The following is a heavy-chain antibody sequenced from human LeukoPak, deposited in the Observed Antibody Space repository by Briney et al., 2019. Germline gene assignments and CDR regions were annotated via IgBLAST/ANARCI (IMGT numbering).Heavy chain of an antibody. V-gene: IGHV4-4*02. D-gene: IGHD3-22*01. CDR2: IYHSGST. CDR3: ARAPYYYDTSGYYAPFDY. CDR1: GGSISSSNW. J-gene: IGHJ4*02. Sequence: SETLSLTCAVSGGSISSSNWWSWVRQPPGKGLEWIGEIYHSGSTNYNPSLKSRVTISVDKSKNQFSLKLSSVTAADTAVYYCARAPYYYDTSGYYAPFDYWGQGTLVTVSS.